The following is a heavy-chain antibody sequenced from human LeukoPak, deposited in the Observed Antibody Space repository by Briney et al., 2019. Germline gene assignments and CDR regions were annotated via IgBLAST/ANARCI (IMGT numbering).Heavy chain of an antibody. Sequence: QPGGSLRLSCAASGFTFSSYSMNWVRQAPGKGLEWVSVISGSDDSTYYADSVKGRFTISRDISKNTLYLQMNSLRAEDTAVYYCAKGRSASSYSSIHYWGQGSLVTVSS. V-gene: IGHV3-23*01. CDR3: AKGRSASSYSSIHY. CDR1: GFTFSSYS. CDR2: ISGSDDST. J-gene: IGHJ4*02. D-gene: IGHD2-2*01.